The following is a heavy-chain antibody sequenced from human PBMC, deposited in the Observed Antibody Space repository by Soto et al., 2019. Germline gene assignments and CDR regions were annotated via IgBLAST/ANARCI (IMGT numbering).Heavy chain of an antibody. Sequence: QVQLQESSPGLVKPSETLSLTCKVSGGSISNHHWSWIRQPPGKGLEWIGFISYTGSTNYNPSLNSRVTISVDTSKNQFSLKLTSVTAADTAVYYCTKDTNAYNFYYSGQGTLVTVSS. CDR1: GGSISNHH. J-gene: IGHJ4*02. V-gene: IGHV4-59*11. D-gene: IGHD2-8*01. CDR2: ISYTGST. CDR3: TKDTNAYNFYY.